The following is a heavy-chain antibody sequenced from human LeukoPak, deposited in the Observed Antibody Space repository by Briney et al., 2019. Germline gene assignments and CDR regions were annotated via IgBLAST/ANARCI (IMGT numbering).Heavy chain of an antibody. D-gene: IGHD1-1*01. CDR1: GYTFTGYY. V-gene: IGHV1-2*02. CDR2: INPNSGGT. Sequence: ASVKVSCKASGYTFTGYYMHWVRQAPGQGLEWVGWINPNSGGTNYAQKFQGRVNMTRDTSISTAYMELSRLRSDDTAVYYCARARTGTTDYWGQGTLVTVSS. J-gene: IGHJ4*02. CDR3: ARARTGTTDY.